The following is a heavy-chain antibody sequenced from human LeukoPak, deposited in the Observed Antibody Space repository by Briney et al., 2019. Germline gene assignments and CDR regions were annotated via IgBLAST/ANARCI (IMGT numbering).Heavy chain of an antibody. CDR1: GFTFSSYA. CDR3: ARALGEWENEYYFDY. J-gene: IGHJ4*02. Sequence: PGGSLRLSCAASGFTFSSYAMSWVRQAPGKGLEWVSAISGSGGSTYYADSVKGRFTISRDNSKNTLYLQMNSLRAEDTAVYYCARALGEWENEYYFDYWGQGTLVTVSS. V-gene: IGHV3-23*01. CDR2: ISGSGGST. D-gene: IGHD3-16*01.